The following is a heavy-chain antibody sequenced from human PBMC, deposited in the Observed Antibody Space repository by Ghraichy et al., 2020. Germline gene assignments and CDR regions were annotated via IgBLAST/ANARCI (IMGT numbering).Heavy chain of an antibody. V-gene: IGHV4-34*01. Sequence: SETLSLTCVVYGGSFSGYYWSWIRQSPGKGLEWIGEINHSGSTNYNPSLKSRVTISLDTSKNQFSLKLSPVTAADTAVYYCTRNRLQNWFDPWGQGTLVTVSS. D-gene: IGHD5-18*01. CDR1: GGSFSGYY. CDR3: TRNRLQNWFDP. CDR2: INHSGST. J-gene: IGHJ5*02.